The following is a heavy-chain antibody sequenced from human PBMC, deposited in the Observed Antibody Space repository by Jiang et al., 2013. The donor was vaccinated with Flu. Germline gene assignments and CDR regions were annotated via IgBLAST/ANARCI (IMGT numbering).Heavy chain of an antibody. CDR1: GGTFSSYA. CDR3: AALRAGSSSWYYYYGMDV. CDR2: IIPIFGTA. D-gene: IGHD6-13*01. Sequence: GAEVKKPGSSVKVSCKASGGTFSSYAISWVRQAPGQGLEWMGGIIPIFGTANYAQKFQGRVTITADESTSTAYMELSSLRSEDTAVYYCAALRAGSSSWYYYYGMDVWGQGTTVTVSS. J-gene: IGHJ6*02. V-gene: IGHV1-69*01.